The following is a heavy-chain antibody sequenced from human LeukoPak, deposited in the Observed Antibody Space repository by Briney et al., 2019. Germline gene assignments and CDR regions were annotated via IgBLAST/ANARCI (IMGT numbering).Heavy chain of an antibody. Sequence: GSSVKVSCKASGYTFTKYAMNWVRQAPGQGLEWMGWINTITGNPTYAQGFAGRFVFSLDTSVSTAYLQISSLQAEDTAVYYCARAPDGYSYGFAYWGQGTLVIVSS. CDR1: GYTFTKYA. CDR3: ARAPDGYSYGFAY. V-gene: IGHV7-4-1*02. J-gene: IGHJ4*02. D-gene: IGHD5-18*01. CDR2: INTITGNP.